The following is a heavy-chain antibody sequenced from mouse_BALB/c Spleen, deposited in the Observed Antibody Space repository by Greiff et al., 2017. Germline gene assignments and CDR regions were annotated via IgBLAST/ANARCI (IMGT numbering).Heavy chain of an antibody. V-gene: IGHV2-2*02. CDR1: GFSLTSYG. CDR3: ARSNLRGYFDY. Sequence: VKLVESGPGLVQPSQSLSITCTVSGFSLTSYGVHWVRQSPGKGLEWLGVIWSGGSTDYNAAFISRLSISKDNSKSQVFFKMNSLQANDTAIYYCARSNLRGYFDYWGQGTTLTVSS. CDR2: IWSGGST. D-gene: IGHD1-1*01. J-gene: IGHJ2*01.